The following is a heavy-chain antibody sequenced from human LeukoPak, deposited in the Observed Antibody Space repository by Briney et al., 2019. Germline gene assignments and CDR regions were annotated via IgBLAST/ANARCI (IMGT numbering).Heavy chain of an antibody. Sequence: GGSLRLSCAASGFTFSSYSMNWVRQAPGKGLEWVSSISSSSSYIYYADSVKGRFTISRDNAKNSLYLQMNSLRAEDTAVYYCGRGRGPAVATGLVWGKGTLVTVSS. J-gene: IGHJ4*02. D-gene: IGHD5-12*01. CDR3: GRGRGPAVATGLV. CDR1: GFTFSSYS. V-gene: IGHV3-21*01. CDR2: ISSSSSYI.